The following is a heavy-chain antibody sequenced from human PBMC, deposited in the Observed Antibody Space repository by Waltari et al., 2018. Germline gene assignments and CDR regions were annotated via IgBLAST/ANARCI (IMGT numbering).Heavy chain of an antibody. CDR3: ARVGPPPLLTIFGVADTHYYYMDV. Sequence: STNYNPSLKSRVTISVDTSKNQFSLKLSSVTAADTAVYYCARVGPPPLLTIFGVADTHYYYMDVWGKGTTVTVSS. CDR2: ST. V-gene: IGHV4-59*01. J-gene: IGHJ6*03. D-gene: IGHD3-3*01.